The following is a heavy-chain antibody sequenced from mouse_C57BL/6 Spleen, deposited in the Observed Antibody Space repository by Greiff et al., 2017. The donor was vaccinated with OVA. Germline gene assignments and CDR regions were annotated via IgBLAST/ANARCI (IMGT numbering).Heavy chain of an antibody. Sequence: VKLQQPGAELVKPGASVKLSCKASGYTFTSYWMHWVKQRPGQGLEWIGMIHPTSGSTNYNEKFKSKATLTVDKSSSTAYMQLSSLTSEDSAVYYCSRVRGRPAMDYWGQGTSVTVSS. CDR3: SRVRGRPAMDY. V-gene: IGHV1-64*01. D-gene: IGHD1-2*01. CDR1: GYTFTSYW. J-gene: IGHJ4*01. CDR2: IHPTSGST.